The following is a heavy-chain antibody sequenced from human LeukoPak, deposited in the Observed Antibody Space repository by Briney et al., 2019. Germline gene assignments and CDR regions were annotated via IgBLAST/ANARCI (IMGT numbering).Heavy chain of an antibody. CDR3: ARDAGYCSGGSCYHDDY. J-gene: IGHJ4*02. CDR1: GGTFSSYA. Sequence: SVKVPCKASGGTFSSYAISWVRQAPGQGLEWMGGIIPICGTANYAQKFQGRVTITADESTSTAYMELSSLRSEDTAVYYCARDAGYCSGGSCYHDDYWGQGTLVTVSS. V-gene: IGHV1-69*13. D-gene: IGHD2-15*01. CDR2: IIPICGTA.